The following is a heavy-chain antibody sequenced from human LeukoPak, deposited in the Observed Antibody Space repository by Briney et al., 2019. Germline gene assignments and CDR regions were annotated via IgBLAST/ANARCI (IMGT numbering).Heavy chain of an antibody. Sequence: GGSLRLSCVASGFTFSSYSMTWVRQAPGKGLVWVSRINSDGSSTSYADSVKGRFTISRDNAKNTLYLQMNSLRAEDTAVYYCARDHIAVAGTGDYWGQGTLVTVSS. CDR3: ARDHIAVAGTGDY. CDR1: GFTFSSYS. CDR2: INSDGSST. J-gene: IGHJ4*02. D-gene: IGHD6-19*01. V-gene: IGHV3-74*01.